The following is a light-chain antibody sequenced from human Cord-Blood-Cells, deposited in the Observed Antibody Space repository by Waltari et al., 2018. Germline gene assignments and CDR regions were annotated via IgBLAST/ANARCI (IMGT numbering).Light chain of an antibody. V-gene: IGLV2-14*01. CDR1: SRDVGGYNH. CDR3: SSYTSSSTLGV. Sequence: QSALTQPASVSGSPGQSITISCTGTSRDVGGYNHVSLNQQHPGNAPQPMIYDVRNRPSGVSNRFSGSKSGNTASLTISVLQAEDEADYYCSSYTSSSTLGVFGTGTKVTVL. J-gene: IGLJ1*01. CDR2: DVR.